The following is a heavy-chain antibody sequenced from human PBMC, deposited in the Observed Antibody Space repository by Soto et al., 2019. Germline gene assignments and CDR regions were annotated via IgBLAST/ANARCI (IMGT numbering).Heavy chain of an antibody. CDR2: ITPGGGST. D-gene: IGHD6-25*01. J-gene: IGHJ4*02. CDR1: GFTFSTYA. V-gene: IGHV3-23*01. Sequence: GGSLRLSCAASGFTFSTYALSWVRQAPGKGLEWVSAITPGGGSTYYADSVQGRFTISRDNSKNPLYLQMNSLRAEDTAVYYCARRGSGSFDYWGQGALVTVSS. CDR3: ARRGSGSFDY.